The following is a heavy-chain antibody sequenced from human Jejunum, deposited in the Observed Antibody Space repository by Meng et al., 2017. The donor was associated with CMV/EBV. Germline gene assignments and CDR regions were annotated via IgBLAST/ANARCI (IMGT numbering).Heavy chain of an antibody. J-gene: IGHJ2*01. D-gene: IGHD2-2*01. CDR2: VYYSGST. Sequence: SGSYYWTWIRQPPGKGLEWIGYVYYSGSTNYDPSLKSRVTVSLDTSRNQFSLKLNSVTAADTAVYYCMRAGRYCSSTGCSNWYFDLWGRGTLVTVSS. V-gene: IGHV4-61*01. CDR1: SGSYY. CDR3: MRAGRYCSSTGCSNWYFDL.